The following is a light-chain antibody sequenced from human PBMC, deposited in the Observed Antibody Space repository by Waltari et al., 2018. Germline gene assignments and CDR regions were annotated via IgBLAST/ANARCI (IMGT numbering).Light chain of an antibody. Sequence: SYELTQPPSVSVSPGQAARLPCSGDSLPKKYAYGYQQKPGQAPVLVIYEDSKRPSGIPERFSGSSSGTTATLTLSGAQVEDEGDYYCYSTDSSGTQRVFGGGTKLTVL. J-gene: IGLJ2*01. V-gene: IGLV3-10*01. CDR2: EDS. CDR1: SLPKKY. CDR3: YSTDSSGTQRV.